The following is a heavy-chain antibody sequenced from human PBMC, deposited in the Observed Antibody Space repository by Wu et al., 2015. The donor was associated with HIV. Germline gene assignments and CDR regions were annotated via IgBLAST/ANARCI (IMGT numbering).Heavy chain of an antibody. CDR3: ARGVYYAESGFFDE. Sequence: QIHLVQSGREVKKTGASMKLSCKTSGYDFDDYGIIWVRQAPGQGLEWMGWISDYNRNKKYGEKFRDRIMMNIDTITDTAYMELRSLRVDDTAVYYCARGVYYAESGFFDEW. V-gene: IGHV1-18*01. CDR2: ISDYNRNK. D-gene: IGHD3-3*01. J-gene: IGHJ4*01. CDR1: GYDFDDYG.